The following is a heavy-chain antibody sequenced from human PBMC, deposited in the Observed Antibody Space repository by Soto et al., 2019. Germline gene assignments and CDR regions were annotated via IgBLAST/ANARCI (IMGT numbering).Heavy chain of an antibody. CDR3: ARIPSYDTSGPLDYYYGMDV. CDR1: GYTFTIYG. CDR2: INGNSGNT. V-gene: IGHV1-18*01. D-gene: IGHD3-22*01. Sequence: ASVKVCCKTSGYTFTIYGISWVLQAPGQGLEWMGWINGNSGNTDYAQNFQGRVTMTTDTSTNTVYMELRSLRSDDTAVYYCARIPSYDTSGPLDYYYGMDVWGQGTTVTVSS. J-gene: IGHJ6*02.